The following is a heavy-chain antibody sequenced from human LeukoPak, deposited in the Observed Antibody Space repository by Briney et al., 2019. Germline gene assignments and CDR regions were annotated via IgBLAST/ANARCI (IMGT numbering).Heavy chain of an antibody. CDR2: IYYSGST. D-gene: IGHD1-14*01. V-gene: IGHV4-31*03. J-gene: IGHJ4*02. Sequence: SQTLSLTCTVSGGSISSGGYFWSWIRQHPGKGLEWIEYIYYSGSTYYHPSLKSRVTISVDTSKNQFSLKLSSVTAADTAVYYCARSGLGATFDYWGQGTLVTVSS. CDR3: ARSGLGATFDY. CDR1: GGSISSGGYF.